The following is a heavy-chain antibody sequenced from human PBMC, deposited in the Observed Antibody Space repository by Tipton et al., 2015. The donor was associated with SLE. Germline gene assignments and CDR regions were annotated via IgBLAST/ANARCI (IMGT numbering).Heavy chain of an antibody. J-gene: IGHJ4*02. Sequence: LRLSCTVSGASTNTKYWTWIRQSPGKGLEWIGYANRNEGTKIKSSLERRVTISLDTSRSQFSLRLSSVTAADTAVYYCARDFWSGYGSFDSWGQGTLVTVSP. CDR1: GASTNTKY. CDR3: ARDFWSGYGSFDS. V-gene: IGHV4-59*13. CDR2: ANRNEGT. D-gene: IGHD3-3*01.